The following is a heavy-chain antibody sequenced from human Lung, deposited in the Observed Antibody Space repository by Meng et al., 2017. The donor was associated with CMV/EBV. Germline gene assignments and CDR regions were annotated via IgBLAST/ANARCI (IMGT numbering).Heavy chain of an antibody. Sequence: GGSXRLXXAASRFPFSTYSMNWVRQAPGKGLEWVSSISSSSTYIYYADSVKGRFTISRDNAKNSLYLQMNSLRAEDTAVYYCARDRGNDFWRTKGYFDLXGRGXLLTVSS. CDR1: RFPFSTYS. D-gene: IGHD3-3*01. CDR2: ISSSSTYI. V-gene: IGHV3-21*01. CDR3: ARDRGNDFWRTKGYFDL. J-gene: IGHJ2*01.